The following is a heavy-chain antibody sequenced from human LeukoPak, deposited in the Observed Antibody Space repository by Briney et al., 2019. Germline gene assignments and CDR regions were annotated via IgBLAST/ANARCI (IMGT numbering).Heavy chain of an antibody. V-gene: IGHV3-7*01. CDR2: IKQDGTEK. Sequence: GESLGLSCAASGFSFTTYWMSWVRQAPGKGLEWVANIKQDGTEKYYVDTVKGRFTISRDNAKNSLYLQMNSLRVEDTAVYYCAKLAKYFYGSETYYFFEHWGQGTPVTASS. J-gene: IGHJ4*02. CDR3: AKLAKYFYGSETYYFFEH. CDR1: GFSFTTYW. D-gene: IGHD3-10*01.